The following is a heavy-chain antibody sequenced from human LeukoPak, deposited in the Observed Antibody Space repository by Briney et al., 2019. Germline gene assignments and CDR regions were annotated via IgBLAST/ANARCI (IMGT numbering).Heavy chain of an antibody. CDR3: ARVSDISVAAYFDY. V-gene: IGHV3-48*01. Sequence: PGGSLRLSCAASGFTFSSYRMNWVRQAPGKGLEWVSYISSSSSTIYYADSVKGRFTISRDNAKNSLYLQMNSLRAEDTALYYCARVSDISVAAYFDYWGQGTRVTVSS. CDR2: ISSSSSTI. J-gene: IGHJ4*02. D-gene: IGHD6-19*01. CDR1: GFTFSSYR.